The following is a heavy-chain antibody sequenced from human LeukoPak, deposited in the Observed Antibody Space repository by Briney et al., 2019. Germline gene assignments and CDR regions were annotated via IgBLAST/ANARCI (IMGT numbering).Heavy chain of an antibody. CDR2: ISYDGSNK. D-gene: IGHD4-17*01. CDR3: AKPYNYGVRDVHFDY. J-gene: IGHJ4*02. V-gene: IGHV3-30*18. Sequence: GRSLRLSCAASGFTFGSYTMHWVRQAPGKGLEWVAVISYDGSNKYYVDSVKGRFTISRDNSKNTLYLQMDGLRAEDTAVYFCAKPYNYGVRDVHFDYWGQGTLVAVSS. CDR1: GFTFGSYT.